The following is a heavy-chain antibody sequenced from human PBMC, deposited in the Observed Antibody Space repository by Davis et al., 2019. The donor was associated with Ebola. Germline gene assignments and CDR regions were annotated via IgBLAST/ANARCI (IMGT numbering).Heavy chain of an antibody. Sequence: GESLKISCAASGFTFSIYAMHWIRQAPGKGLEWVAFMSFDGSITYYADSVKGRFTISRVNARDTLSLQMNGLRPDDTAVYYCAREHDYGGDSGAFDLWGQGALVTVSS. CDR1: GFTFSIYA. CDR3: AREHDYGGDSGAFDL. D-gene: IGHD4-23*01. J-gene: IGHJ3*01. V-gene: IGHV3-30*03. CDR2: MSFDGSIT.